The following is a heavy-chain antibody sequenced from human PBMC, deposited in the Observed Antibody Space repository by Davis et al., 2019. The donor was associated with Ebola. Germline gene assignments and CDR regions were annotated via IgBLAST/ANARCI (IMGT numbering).Heavy chain of an antibody. CDR3: ANLEPYCSSTSCSLIGY. CDR1: GFTFSSYS. CDR2: ISSSSSTI. V-gene: IGHV3-48*01. J-gene: IGHJ4*02. Sequence: GESLKISCAASGFTFSSYSMNWVRQAPGKGLEWVSYISSSSSTIYYADSVKGRFTISRDNSKNTLYLQMNSLRAEDTAVYYCANLEPYCSSTSCSLIGYWGQGTLVTVSS. D-gene: IGHD2-2*01.